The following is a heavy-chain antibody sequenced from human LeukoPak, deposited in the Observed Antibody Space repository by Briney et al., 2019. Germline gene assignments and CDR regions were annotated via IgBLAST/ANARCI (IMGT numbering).Heavy chain of an antibody. CDR3: ARGPHTYDYVWGSYPDY. D-gene: IGHD3-16*02. CDR1: GYTFTGYY. Sequence: ASVKVSCKASGYTFTGYYMHWVRQAPGQGLEWMGRINPNSGGTNYAQKFQGRVTMTRDTSISTAYMELSRLRSDDTAVYYCARGPHTYDYVWGSYPDYWGQGTLVTVSP. J-gene: IGHJ4*02. CDR2: INPNSGGT. V-gene: IGHV1-2*06.